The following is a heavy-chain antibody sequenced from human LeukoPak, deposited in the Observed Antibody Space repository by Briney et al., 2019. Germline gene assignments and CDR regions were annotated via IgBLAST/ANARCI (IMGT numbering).Heavy chain of an antibody. Sequence: GGSLRLSCAASGFTFSSYSMIWVRQAPGKGLEWVSYISSSGSTIYYADSVKGRFTISRDNAKNSLYLQMNSLRAEDTAVYYCARDTGSSWHDFDYWGQGTLVTVSS. CDR3: ARDTGSSWHDFDY. CDR2: ISSSGSTI. CDR1: GFTFSSYS. V-gene: IGHV3-48*04. J-gene: IGHJ4*02. D-gene: IGHD6-13*01.